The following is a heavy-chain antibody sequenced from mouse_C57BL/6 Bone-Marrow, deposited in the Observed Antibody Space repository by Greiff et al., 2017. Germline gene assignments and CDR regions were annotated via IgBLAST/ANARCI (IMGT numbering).Heavy chain of an antibody. CDR2: IDPSDSYT. CDR1: GYTFTSYW. J-gene: IGHJ1*03. Sequence: QVQLQQPGAELVKPGASVKLSCKASGYTFTSYWMQWVKQRPGQGLEWIGEIDPSDSYTNYNQKFKGKATLTVDTSSSTAYMQLSSLTSEDSAVYYCARKISLLGYFDVWGKGTTVTGSS. CDR3: ARKISLLGYFDV. V-gene: IGHV1-50*01.